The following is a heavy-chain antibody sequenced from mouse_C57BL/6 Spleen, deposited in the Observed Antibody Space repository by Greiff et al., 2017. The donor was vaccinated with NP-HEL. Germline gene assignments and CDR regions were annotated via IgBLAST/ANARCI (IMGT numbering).Heavy chain of an antibody. J-gene: IGHJ4*01. CDR3: ARSYDYDRPRYAMDY. V-gene: IGHV1-54*01. D-gene: IGHD2-4*01. CDR2: INPGSGGT. Sequence: VQLQQSGAELVRPGTSVKVSCKASGFAFTNYLIEWVKQRPGQGLEWIGVINPGSGGTNYNEKFKGKATLTADKSSSTAYMQLSSLTSEDSAVYFCARSYDYDRPRYAMDYWGQGTSVTVSS. CDR1: GFAFTNYL.